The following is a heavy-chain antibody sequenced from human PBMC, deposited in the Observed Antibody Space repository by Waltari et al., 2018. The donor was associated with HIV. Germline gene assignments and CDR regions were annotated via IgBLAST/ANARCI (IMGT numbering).Heavy chain of an antibody. CDR1: GFPFKKHG. J-gene: IGHJ4*02. Sequence: VQLVESGGGVVQPGTSLRLYCAESGFPFKKHGMHWVRQAPGKGVEWVTVIWYDGINKYYAYSVKGRFTISRDNSKNRLYLQMNSLRAEDTAVYYCARDRGGSSSLVLDSWGQGTLVTVSS. CDR2: IWYDGINK. CDR3: ARDRGGSSSLVLDS. V-gene: IGHV3-33*01. D-gene: IGHD6-6*01.